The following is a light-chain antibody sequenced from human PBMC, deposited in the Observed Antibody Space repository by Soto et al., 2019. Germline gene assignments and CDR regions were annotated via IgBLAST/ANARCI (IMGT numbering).Light chain of an antibody. J-gene: IGKJ1*01. CDR2: ATS. V-gene: IGKV1-6*01. Sequence: AIQMTQSPSSLSASVGDRVTITCRASQDIRTELGWYQQKPGNAPKLLIYATSILQSGVPSRFSGIGSDTDFTLTISSLQPEDFATYYCLQDYSYPRTFGQGTKVEIK. CDR1: QDIRTE. CDR3: LQDYSYPRT.